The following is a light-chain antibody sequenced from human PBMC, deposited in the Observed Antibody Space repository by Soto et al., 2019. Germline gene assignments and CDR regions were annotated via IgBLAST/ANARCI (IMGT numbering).Light chain of an antibody. V-gene: IGKV1D-12*01. CDR3: RQANSFP. CDR1: QGISSW. Sequence: DIQMTQSPSSVSASVGVRVTITCRASQGISSWVAWYQQKPGKAPKLLIYAASSLQSGVPSRFSGSGSGTDFTLTISSLQPEDFATYYCRQANSFPFGGGTKVQIK. J-gene: IGKJ4*01. CDR2: AAS.